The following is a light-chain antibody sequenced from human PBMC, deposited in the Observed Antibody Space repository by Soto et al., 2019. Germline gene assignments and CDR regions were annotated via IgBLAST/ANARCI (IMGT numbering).Light chain of an antibody. CDR3: QQYGSSPLT. V-gene: IGKV3-20*01. CDR1: QSVSSN. J-gene: IGKJ4*01. Sequence: EIVLTQSPGTLSLSRGERATLSCRASQSVSSNLAWYQQKPGQAPRLLIYGASTRATGIPARFSGSGSGTDFTLTISRLEPEDFAVYYCQQYGSSPLTFGGGTKVDIK. CDR2: GAS.